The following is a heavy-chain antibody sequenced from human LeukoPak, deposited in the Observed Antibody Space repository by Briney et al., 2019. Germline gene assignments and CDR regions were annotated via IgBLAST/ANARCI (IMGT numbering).Heavy chain of an antibody. CDR1: GGSISSYY. D-gene: IGHD2-15*01. CDR2: IYTSGSN. Sequence: PSETLSLTCTVSGGSISSYYWSWIRQPAGKGLEWIGRIYTSGSNNYNPSLKSRVTMSVDTSKNQFSLKLSSVTAADTAMYYCARENRYCSGGSCYSVASDDAFDIWGQGTMVTVSS. J-gene: IGHJ3*02. V-gene: IGHV4-4*07. CDR3: ARENRYCSGGSCYSVASDDAFDI.